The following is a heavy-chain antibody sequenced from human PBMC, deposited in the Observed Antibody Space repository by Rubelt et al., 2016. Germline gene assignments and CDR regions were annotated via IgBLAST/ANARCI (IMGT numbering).Heavy chain of an antibody. J-gene: IGHJ4*02. V-gene: IGHV4-34*01. CDR2: INHSGST. CDR3: ARHPLSSGCPDY. CDR1: GGSFSGYY. Sequence: QVQLQQWGAGLLKPSETLSLTCAVYGGSFSGYYWSWIRQPPGKGLEWIGEINHSGSTNYNPSLKSRVTISVDTSKNQFSRRLSSVTASDTAVYYCARHPLSSGCPDYWGQGTLVTVSS. D-gene: IGHD6-19*01.